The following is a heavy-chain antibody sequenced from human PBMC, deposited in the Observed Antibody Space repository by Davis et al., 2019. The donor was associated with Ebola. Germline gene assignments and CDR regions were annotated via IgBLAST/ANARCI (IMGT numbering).Heavy chain of an antibody. J-gene: IGHJ4*02. CDR1: GFTFTSYA. CDR2: IARGSETI. V-gene: IGHV3-48*02. Sequence: GESLKISCAASGFTFTSYAMNWVRQAPGKGPEWVSYIARGSETISYADSVKGRFTISRDNAKNSVYLQMNSLRDEDTAVYYCARDEHYAFDYWGQGTLVTVSS. D-gene: IGHD4-17*01. CDR3: ARDEHYAFDY.